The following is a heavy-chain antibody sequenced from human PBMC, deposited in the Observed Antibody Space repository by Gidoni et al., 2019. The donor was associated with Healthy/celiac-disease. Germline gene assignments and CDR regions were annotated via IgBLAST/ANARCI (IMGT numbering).Heavy chain of an antibody. CDR2: IIPIVGTA. CDR3: ARDWDIVRGVMLTTFEGMDV. D-gene: IGHD3-10*01. CDR1: GGTFRSYA. J-gene: IGHJ6*02. Sequence: QVQLVQSGAEAKKPGSSVKVPCKASGGTFRSYALRWVRQAPGQGLEWMGGIIPIVGTANYAQKFQGRVTITADESTSTAYMELSSLRSEDTAVYYCARDWDIVRGVMLTTFEGMDVWGQGTTVTVSS. V-gene: IGHV1-69*01.